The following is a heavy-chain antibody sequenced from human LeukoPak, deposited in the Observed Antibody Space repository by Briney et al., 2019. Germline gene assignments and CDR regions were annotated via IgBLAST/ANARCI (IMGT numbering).Heavy chain of an antibody. CDR3: AKHSSSSFRTHFDH. J-gene: IGHJ4*02. D-gene: IGHD6-13*01. CDR2: ISGGGVST. Sequence: GGSLRLSCAASGFAFSTFAMTWVCQAPGKGLEWVSAISGGGVSTYYADSVKARFIISRDNSKNTLYLQMNSLRAEDTAIYYCAKHSSSSFRTHFDHWGQGTLGTVSS. CDR1: GFAFSTFA. V-gene: IGHV3-23*01.